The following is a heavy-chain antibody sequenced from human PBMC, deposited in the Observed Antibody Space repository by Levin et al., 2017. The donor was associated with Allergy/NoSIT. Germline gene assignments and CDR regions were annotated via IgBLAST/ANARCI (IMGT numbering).Heavy chain of an antibody. CDR2: ISRSGGNT. Sequence: GGSLRLSCAASGFTFSSYAMSWVRQAPGKGLEWVSAISRSGGNTYYADSVKGRFTISRDNFNNTLYLQMNSLRADDRAVYYCAKEDSSGWYNVDYWGQGTLVTVSS. CDR1: GFTFSSYA. V-gene: IGHV3-23*01. J-gene: IGHJ4*02. CDR3: AKEDSSGWYNVDY. D-gene: IGHD6-19*01.